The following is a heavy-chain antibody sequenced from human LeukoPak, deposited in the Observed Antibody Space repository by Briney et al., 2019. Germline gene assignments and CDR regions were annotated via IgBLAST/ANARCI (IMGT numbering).Heavy chain of an antibody. Sequence: SETLSLTCTVSGGSISSSSYYWGWIRQPPGKGLEWIGSIYYSGSTYYNPSLKSRVTISVDTSKNQFSLKLSSVTAADTAVYYCRVAAAGTPDYWGQGTLVTVSS. J-gene: IGHJ4*02. CDR2: IYYSGST. D-gene: IGHD6-13*01. CDR3: RVAAAGTPDY. V-gene: IGHV4-39*07. CDR1: GGSISSSSYY.